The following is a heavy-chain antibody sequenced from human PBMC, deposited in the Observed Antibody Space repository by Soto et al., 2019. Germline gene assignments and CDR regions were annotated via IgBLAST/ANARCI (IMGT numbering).Heavy chain of an antibody. CDR1: GFTFDDYA. CDR3: AKDEWRFGELLFPFDY. D-gene: IGHD3-10*01. V-gene: IGHV3-9*01. J-gene: IGHJ4*02. Sequence: GGSLRLSCAASGFTFDDYAMHWVRQAPGKGLEWVSGISWNSGSIGYADSVKGRFTISRDNAKNSLYLQMNSLRAEDAALYYYAKDEWRFGELLFPFDYWGQGTLVTVSS. CDR2: ISWNSGSI.